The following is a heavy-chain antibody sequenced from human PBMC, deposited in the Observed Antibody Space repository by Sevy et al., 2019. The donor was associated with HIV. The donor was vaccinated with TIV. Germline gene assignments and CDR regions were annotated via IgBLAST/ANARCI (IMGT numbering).Heavy chain of an antibody. Sequence: GGSLRLSCAASAFTFSNYWMHWVRQAPGKGLVWVSRINSDGNGTSYADSVKGRFTISRDNAKNTLYLQMNSLRAEDTAVYYCAREGSGYSYGYEVRGYFDYWGQGTLVTVSS. J-gene: IGHJ4*02. V-gene: IGHV3-74*01. CDR1: AFTFSNYW. CDR2: INSDGNGT. CDR3: AREGSGYSYGYEVRGYFDY. D-gene: IGHD5-18*01.